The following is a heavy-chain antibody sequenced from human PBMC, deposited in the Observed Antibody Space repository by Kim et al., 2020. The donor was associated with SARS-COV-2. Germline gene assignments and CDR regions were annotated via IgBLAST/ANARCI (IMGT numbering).Heavy chain of an antibody. Sequence: SETLSLTCAVYGGSFSGYYWSWIRQPPGKGLEWIGEINHSGSTNYNPSLKSRVTISVDTSKNQFSLKLSSVTAADTAVYYCARGGPYCSSTSCYWPYYF. CDR2: INHSGST. D-gene: IGHD2-2*01. V-gene: IGHV4-34*01. CDR1: GGSFSGYY. J-gene: IGHJ4*01. CDR3: ARGGPYCSSTSCYWPYYF.